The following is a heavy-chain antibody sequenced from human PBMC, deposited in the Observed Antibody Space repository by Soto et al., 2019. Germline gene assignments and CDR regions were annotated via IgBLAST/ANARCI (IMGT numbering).Heavy chain of an antibody. J-gene: IGHJ4*02. V-gene: IGHV4-39*02. CDR3: ARDGVSSTEYTWNYGTYFDY. D-gene: IGHD1-7*01. Sequence: AETLSLTCSVSSGSISSSSYYWGWIRQPPGKGLEWIGSIYYSGSTYYNPSLKSRVTISVDTSKNQFSLKLSSVTAADTAMYYCARDGVSSTEYTWNYGTYFDYWGQGALVTVSS. CDR1: SGSISSSSYY. CDR2: IYYSGST.